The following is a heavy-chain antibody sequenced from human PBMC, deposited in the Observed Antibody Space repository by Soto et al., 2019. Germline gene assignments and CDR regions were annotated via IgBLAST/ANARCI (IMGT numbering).Heavy chain of an antibody. CDR3: ARADGSGRIEY. CDR2: INHSGST. Sequence: PSETLSLTCAVYGGSFSGYYWSWIRQPPGKGLEWIGEINHSGSTNYNPSLKSRVTISVDTSKNQFSLKLSSVTAADTAVYYCARADGSGRIEYWGQGTLVTVSS. V-gene: IGHV4-34*01. D-gene: IGHD6-19*01. CDR1: GGSFSGYY. J-gene: IGHJ4*02.